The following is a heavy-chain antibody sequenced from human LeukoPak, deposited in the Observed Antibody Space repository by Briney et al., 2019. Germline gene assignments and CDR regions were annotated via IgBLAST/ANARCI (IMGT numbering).Heavy chain of an antibody. V-gene: IGHV3-11*04. D-gene: IGHD3-22*01. J-gene: IGHJ6*02. CDR3: ARLFYYDSSGVYGMDV. Sequence: PGGSLRLSCAASGFTFSDYYMSWIRQAPGKGLGWVSYISSSGSTIYYADSVKGRFTISRDNAKNSLYLQMNSLRVEDTAVYYCARLFYYDSSGVYGMDVWGQGTTVTVSS. CDR1: GFTFSDYY. CDR2: ISSSGSTI.